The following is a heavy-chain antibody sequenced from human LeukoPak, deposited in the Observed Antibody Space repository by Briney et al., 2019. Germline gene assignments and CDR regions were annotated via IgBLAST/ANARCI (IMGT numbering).Heavy chain of an antibody. V-gene: IGHV3-33*01. CDR2: IWYDGSNK. CDR3: APGRLGELSLLDY. J-gene: IGHJ4*02. CDR1: GFTFSSYG. D-gene: IGHD3-16*02. Sequence: GRSQRLSCAASGFTFSSYGMHWVRQALGKGLEWVAVIWYDGSNKFYADSVKGRFIISRDNSKNTLYLQMNSLRAEDTAVYYCAPGRLGELSLLDYWGQGTLVTVSS.